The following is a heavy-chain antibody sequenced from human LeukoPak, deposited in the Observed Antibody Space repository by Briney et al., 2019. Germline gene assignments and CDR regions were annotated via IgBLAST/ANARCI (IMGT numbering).Heavy chain of an antibody. D-gene: IGHD3-22*01. CDR3: AKGSNHYDSSGDYH. CDR1: GFTFSSYG. Sequence: GGSLRLSCAASGFTFSSYGIHWVRQAPGKGLEWVAVIWYDGSNKYYADSVKGRFTISRDNSKNTLYLQMNSLRAEDTAVYYCAKGSNHYDSSGDYHWGQGTLVTVSS. CDR2: IWYDGSNK. J-gene: IGHJ5*02. V-gene: IGHV3-33*06.